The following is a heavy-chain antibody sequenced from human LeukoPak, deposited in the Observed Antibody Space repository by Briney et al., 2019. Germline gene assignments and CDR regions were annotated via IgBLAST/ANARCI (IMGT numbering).Heavy chain of an antibody. J-gene: IGHJ5*02. CDR2: INHSGST. Sequence: PSETLSLTCAVYGGSFSGYYWSWIRKPPGKGLEWIGEINHSGSTNYNPSLKSRVTISVDTSKNQFSLKLSSVTAADTAVYYCARGDCSSTRCYFVHNWFDPWGQGTLVTVSS. CDR1: GGSFSGYY. CDR3: ARGDCSSTRCYFVHNWFDP. D-gene: IGHD2-2*01. V-gene: IGHV4-34*01.